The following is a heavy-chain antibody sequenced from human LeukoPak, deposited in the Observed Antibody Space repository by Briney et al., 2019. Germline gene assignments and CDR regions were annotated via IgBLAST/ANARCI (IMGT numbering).Heavy chain of an antibody. CDR3: AKNYGDHANWFDP. CDR2: IYYSGST. V-gene: IGHV4-59*01. Sequence: SETLSLTCTVSGGSISSYYWSWIRQPPGKGLEWIGYIYYSGSTNYNPSLKSRVTISVDTSKNQFSLKLSSVTAADTAVYYCAKNYGDHANWFDPWGQGTLVTVSS. D-gene: IGHD4-17*01. CDR1: GGSISSYY. J-gene: IGHJ5*02.